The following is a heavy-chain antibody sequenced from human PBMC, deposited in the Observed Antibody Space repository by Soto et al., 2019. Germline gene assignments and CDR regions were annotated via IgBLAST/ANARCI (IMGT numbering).Heavy chain of an antibody. CDR3: ARRGLVGATTFDY. J-gene: IGHJ4*02. V-gene: IGHV4-39*01. Sequence: LSLTCTVSGGSISSSRSYWGWIRQPPGKGLECIGSIYYSGSTYYSPSLKSRVTISVDTSKNQFSLKLSSVTAADTAMYYCARRGLVGATTFDYWGQGTLVTVSS. CDR2: IYYSGST. D-gene: IGHD1-26*01. CDR1: GGSISSSRSY.